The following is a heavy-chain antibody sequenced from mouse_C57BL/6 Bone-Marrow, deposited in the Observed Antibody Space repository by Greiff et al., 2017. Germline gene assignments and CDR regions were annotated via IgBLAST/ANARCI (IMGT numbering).Heavy chain of an antibody. CDR3: ARSRAGAF. Sequence: EVKLMESGGGLVQPGGSLSLSCAASGFTFTDYYMSWVRQTPGKALEWVGFIRNNGNGYTTEYSVSVKGWFTIYRDKSQSILYLQMKALRAEDIATYYCARSRAGAFWGQGTLVTVSA. CDR1: GFTFTDYY. CDR2: IRNNGNGYTT. J-gene: IGHJ3*01. D-gene: IGHD3-3*01. V-gene: IGHV7-3*01.